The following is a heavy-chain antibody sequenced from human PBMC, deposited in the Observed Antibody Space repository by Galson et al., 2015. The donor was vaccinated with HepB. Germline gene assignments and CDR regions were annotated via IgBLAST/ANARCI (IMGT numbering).Heavy chain of an antibody. CDR1: GFTFSSYA. J-gene: IGHJ5*02. D-gene: IGHD6-19*01. CDR2: ISGSGGST. CDR3: AKGRHTEQWLVPGWFDP. V-gene: IGHV3-23*01. Sequence: SLRLSCAASGFTFSSYAMSWVRQAPGKGLEWVSAISGSGGSTYYADSVKGRFTISRDNSKNTPYLQMNSLRAEDTAVYYCAKGRHTEQWLVPGWFDPWGQGTLVTVSS.